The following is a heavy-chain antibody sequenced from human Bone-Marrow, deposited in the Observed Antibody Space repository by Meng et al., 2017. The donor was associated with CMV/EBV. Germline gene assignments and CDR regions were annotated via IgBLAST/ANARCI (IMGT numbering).Heavy chain of an antibody. V-gene: IGHV1-2*02. D-gene: IGHD2-2*01. CDR1: YY. Sequence: YYMHWVRQATGQGLEWMGWINPNSGGTNYAQKFQGRVTMTRDTSISTAYMELSRLRSDDTAVYYCARDVGLGCSSTSCYSGGGWFDPWGQGTLVTVSS. CDR3: ARDVGLGCSSTSCYSGGGWFDP. J-gene: IGHJ5*02. CDR2: INPNSGGT.